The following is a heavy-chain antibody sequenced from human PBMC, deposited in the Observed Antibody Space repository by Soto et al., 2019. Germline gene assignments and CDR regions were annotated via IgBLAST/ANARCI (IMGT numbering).Heavy chain of an antibody. D-gene: IGHD6-6*01. CDR3: AGALVGVYRYNWFDP. J-gene: IGHJ5*02. V-gene: IGHV1-18*01. Sequence: QVQLVQSGAEVKKPGASVKVSCKASGYTFTSYGISWVRQAPGQGREWMGWISAYNGNTNYAQKHQGRVTMTTDTSTSTAYMELRSLRSDDTAVYYCAGALVGVYRYNWFDPWGQGTLVTVSS. CDR2: ISAYNGNT. CDR1: GYTFTSYG.